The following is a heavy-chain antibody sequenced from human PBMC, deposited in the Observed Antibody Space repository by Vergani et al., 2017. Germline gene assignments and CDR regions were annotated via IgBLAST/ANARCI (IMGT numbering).Heavy chain of an antibody. V-gene: IGHV3-30*02. CDR1: GFIFSNFG. Sequence: QVQLVESAGGVVQPGASLSLSCAASGFIFSNFGMHWILQAAGKGLEWLVYIGKDGINTRYRDAVKGRFTVSRDNSKDILYLQMDSLRSEDTALYYCAKYLRDSTDGLPDSWGPGTLVIVAS. J-gene: IGHJ4*02. CDR2: IGKDGINT. D-gene: IGHD2-21*02. CDR3: AKYLRDSTDGLPDS.